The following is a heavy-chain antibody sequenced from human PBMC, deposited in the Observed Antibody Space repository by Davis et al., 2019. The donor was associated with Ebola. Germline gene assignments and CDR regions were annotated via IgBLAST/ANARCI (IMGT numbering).Heavy chain of an antibody. D-gene: IGHD1-26*01. CDR2: IYYSGST. V-gene: IGHV4-59*12. J-gene: IGHJ3*01. CDR3: ARVSGNAFDV. Sequence: PSETLSLTCTASGGSISSYYWSWIRQPPGKGLEWIGYIYYSGSTNYNPSLKSRVTISVDTSTIQFSLKLSSVTAAETAVYYCARVSGNAFDVWGQGTVVTVSA. CDR1: GGSISSYY.